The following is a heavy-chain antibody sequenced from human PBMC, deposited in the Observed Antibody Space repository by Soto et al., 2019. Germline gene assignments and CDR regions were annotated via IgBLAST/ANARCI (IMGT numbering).Heavy chain of an antibody. J-gene: IGHJ5*02. CDR1: GYTFTSYY. D-gene: IGHD3-10*01. CDR3: ARDPITMVRGVTNWFDP. Sequence: SVKVACKASGYTFTSYYMHWVRQAPGQGLEWMGIINPSGGSTSYAQKFQGRVTMTRDTSTSTVYMELSSLRSEDTAVNYCARDPITMVRGVTNWFDPWGEGLPISVPS. CDR2: INPSGGST. V-gene: IGHV1-46*01.